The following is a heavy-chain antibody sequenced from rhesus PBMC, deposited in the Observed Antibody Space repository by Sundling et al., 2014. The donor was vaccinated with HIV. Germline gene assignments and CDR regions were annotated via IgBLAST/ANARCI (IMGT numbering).Heavy chain of an antibody. V-gene: IGHV3-54*02. CDR3: ARGYGSYLL. J-gene: IGHJ4*01. CDR2: ISDDGSKK. D-gene: IGHD4-35*01. CDR1: GFTFSSYG. Sequence: EVQLVESGGGLVQPGGSLRLSCVASGFTFSSYGIHWVRQAPGKGLEWVAIISDDGSKKYYADSVQDRFTISRDNSKNILYLQMNSLKLDDTAVYYCARGYGSYLLWGQGVLVTVSS.